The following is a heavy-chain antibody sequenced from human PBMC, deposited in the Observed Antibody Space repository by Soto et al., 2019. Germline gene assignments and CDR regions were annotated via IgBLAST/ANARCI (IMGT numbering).Heavy chain of an antibody. V-gene: IGHV4-59*01. Sequence: PSVTLSLTCTVSGTSISSYYWSWIRQPPGKGLEWIANIHYSGTTNYNPSLASRVTLSVDTSKNQFSLKMTSVTAADRAMYFCARYNSYAIDYWGRGTLVTVS. D-gene: IGHD2-8*01. J-gene: IGHJ4*02. CDR1: GTSISSYY. CDR2: IHYSGTT. CDR3: ARYNSYAIDY.